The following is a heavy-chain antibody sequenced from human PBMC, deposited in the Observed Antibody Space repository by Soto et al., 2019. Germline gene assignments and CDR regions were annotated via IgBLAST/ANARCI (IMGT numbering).Heavy chain of an antibody. D-gene: IGHD1-26*01. J-gene: IGHJ4*02. CDR2: IYYSGST. Sequence: QVQLQESGPGLVKPSQTLSLTCTASGGSISSGDYYWSWIRQPPGKGLEWIGYIYYSGSTYYNPFLKSRVTLSVDTSKNQFSRKLSSVTAADTAVYYCARVGGIVGATTHDYWGQGTLVTVSS. CDR3: ARVGGIVGATTHDY. CDR1: GGSISSGDYY. V-gene: IGHV4-30-4*01.